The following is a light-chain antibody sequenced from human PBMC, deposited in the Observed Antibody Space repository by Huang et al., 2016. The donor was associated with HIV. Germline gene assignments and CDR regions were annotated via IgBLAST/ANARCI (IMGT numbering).Light chain of an antibody. CDR1: QSVSSTY. V-gene: IGKV3-20*01. CDR3: QQYGSSPTA. J-gene: IGKJ1*01. Sequence: EIVLTQSPGTMSLSPGERATLSCRASQSVSSTYLAWYQQKPGQAPRLLIYGASSRATGSPDRCSSSGCATGFTLTISRLEPEDSAVYYCQQYGSSPTAFGQGTKVEIK. CDR2: GAS.